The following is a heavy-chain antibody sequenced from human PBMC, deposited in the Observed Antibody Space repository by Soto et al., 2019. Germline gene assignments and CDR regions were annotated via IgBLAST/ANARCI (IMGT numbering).Heavy chain of an antibody. D-gene: IGHD3-22*01. V-gene: IGHV3-74*01. J-gene: IGHJ4*02. CDR1: GFTFSSYW. Sequence: GGSLRLSCAASGFTFSSYWMHWVRQAPGKGLVWVSRINSDGSSTSYADSVKGRFTISRDNAKDTLYLQMNSLRAEDTAVYYCASHRFDYYDSSGYSTSDYWGQGTLVTXSS. CDR2: INSDGSST. CDR3: ASHRFDYYDSSGYSTSDY.